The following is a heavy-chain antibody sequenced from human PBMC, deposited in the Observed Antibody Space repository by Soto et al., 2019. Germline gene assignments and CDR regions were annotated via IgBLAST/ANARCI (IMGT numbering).Heavy chain of an antibody. V-gene: IGHV1-69*13. J-gene: IGHJ6*03. CDR1: GGTFSSYA. CDR3: ARPHHSSYYYYYMDV. Sequence: ASVKVSCKASGGTFSSYAISWVRQAPGQGLEWMGGIIPIFGTANYAQKFQGRVTITADESTSTAYMELSSLRSEDTAVYYCARPHHSSYYYYYMDVWGKGTTVTVSS. D-gene: IGHD2-21*01. CDR2: IIPIFGTA.